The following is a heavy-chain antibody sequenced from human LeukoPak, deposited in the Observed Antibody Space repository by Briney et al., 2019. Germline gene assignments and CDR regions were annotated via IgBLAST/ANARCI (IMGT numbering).Heavy chain of an antibody. D-gene: IGHD1-26*01. Sequence: ASVKVSCKASGYTFTNYYMSWVRQAPGQGLQWMGIINPSGGSTSYAQKFQGRVTMTRDTSTSTVFMKLGSLTSEDTAVYYCVRATREPDYWGQGTLVTVSS. J-gene: IGHJ4*02. CDR2: INPSGGST. V-gene: IGHV1-46*01. CDR3: VRATREPDY. CDR1: GYTFTNYY.